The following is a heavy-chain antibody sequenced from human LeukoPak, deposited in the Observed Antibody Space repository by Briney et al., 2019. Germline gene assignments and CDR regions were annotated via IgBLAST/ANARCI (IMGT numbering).Heavy chain of an antibody. V-gene: IGHV1-2*04. D-gene: IGHD2-2*01. CDR2: IXPNTGGT. CDR3: ARGGYCGSTSCYPNWFDP. Sequence: ASVXXXCXASGYTITDYYLHWVRXXPXQXXXXXXXIXPNTGGTNYAQKFQDWVTMSSDTSISTAYMELSSLRSDDTAVYYCARGGYCGSTSCYPNWFDPWGQGTLVTVSS. J-gene: IGHJ5*02. CDR1: GYTITDYY.